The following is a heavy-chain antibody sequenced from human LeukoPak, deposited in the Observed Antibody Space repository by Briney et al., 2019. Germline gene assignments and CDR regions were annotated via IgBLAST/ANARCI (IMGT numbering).Heavy chain of an antibody. CDR2: IYTSGNT. Sequence: SQTLSLTCSVSGGSVTYNNYYWSWIRQPAGKGLEWIGRIYTSGNTNYNPSLKSRVTISIDTSKNQFSLKLSSVTAADTAVYYCARDYYDNSGYQYWGQGTLVTV. V-gene: IGHV4-61*02. J-gene: IGHJ4*02. D-gene: IGHD3-22*01. CDR1: GGSVTYNNYY. CDR3: ARDYYDNSGYQY.